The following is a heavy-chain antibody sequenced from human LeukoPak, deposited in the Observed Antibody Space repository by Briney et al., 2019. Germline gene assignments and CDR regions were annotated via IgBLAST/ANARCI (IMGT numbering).Heavy chain of an antibody. CDR1: GFTLSSYS. V-gene: IGHV3-48*01. D-gene: IGHD3-16*01. CDR2: ISSSSSTI. CDR3: ARDGAPDAFDI. J-gene: IGHJ3*02. Sequence: PGGSLRLSCAASGFTLSSYSMNWVRQAPGKGLEWVSYISSSSSTIYYADSVKGRFTISRDNAKNSLYLQMNSLRAEDTAVYYCARDGAPDAFDIWGQGTMVTVSS.